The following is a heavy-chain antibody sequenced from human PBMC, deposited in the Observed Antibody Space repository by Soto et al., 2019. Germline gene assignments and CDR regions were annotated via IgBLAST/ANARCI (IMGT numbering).Heavy chain of an antibody. CDR2: IWYDGSNK. J-gene: IGHJ4*02. D-gene: IGHD5-18*01. CDR3: ARDGRLRGYSYGSFDY. Sequence: QVQLVESGGGVVQPGRSLRLSCAASGFTFSSYGMHWVRQAPGKGLEWVAVIWYDGSNKYYADSVKGRFTISRDNSKNXLYLQMNSLRAEDTAVYYCARDGRLRGYSYGSFDYWGQGTLVTVSS. V-gene: IGHV3-33*01. CDR1: GFTFSSYG.